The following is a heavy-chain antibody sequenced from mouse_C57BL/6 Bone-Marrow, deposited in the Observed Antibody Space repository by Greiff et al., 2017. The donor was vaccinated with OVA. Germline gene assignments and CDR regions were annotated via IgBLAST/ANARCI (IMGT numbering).Heavy chain of an antibody. D-gene: IGHD1-1*01. CDR1: GYTFTSYW. Sequence: QVQLQQPGAELVKPGASVKMSCKASGYTFTSYWITWVKQRPGQGLEWIGDIYPGSGSTNYNEKFKSKATLTVDTSSSTAYMQLSSLTSEDSAVYYCVRWVRITTVEAYAMDYWGQGTSVTASS. V-gene: IGHV1-55*01. CDR2: IYPGSGST. J-gene: IGHJ4*01. CDR3: VRWVRITTVEAYAMDY.